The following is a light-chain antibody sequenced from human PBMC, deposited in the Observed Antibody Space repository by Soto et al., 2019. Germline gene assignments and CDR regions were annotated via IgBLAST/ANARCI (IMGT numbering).Light chain of an antibody. Sequence: QLVLTQPPSASGTPGHRVTISCSGSFSNIGSNTVNWYQQLPGTAPKLLIYSDHQGPSGVPDRFSGSKSGTSASLDISGLQSEDEADYYCAAGDDNLNGPFFGGGTKLPVL. CDR3: AAGDDNLNGPF. CDR1: FSNIGSNT. J-gene: IGLJ2*01. V-gene: IGLV1-44*01. CDR2: SDH.